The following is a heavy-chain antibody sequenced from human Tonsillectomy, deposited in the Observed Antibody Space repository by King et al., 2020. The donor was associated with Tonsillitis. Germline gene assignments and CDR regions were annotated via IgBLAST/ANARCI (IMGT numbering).Heavy chain of an antibody. D-gene: IGHD3-10*01. J-gene: IGHJ3*02. CDR1: GYSFTSYW. CDR2: IYPGDSDT. V-gene: IGHV5-51*01. Sequence: VQLVQSGAEVKKPGESLKISCKGSGYSFTSYWLGWVRQMPGKGLEWMGVIYPGDSDTRYSPSFQGQVTISADKSISTAYVQWSSLKASDTAMYYCARLKLAPYGGFDAFIIGGQGKMLTASS. CDR3: ARLKLAPYGGFDAFII.